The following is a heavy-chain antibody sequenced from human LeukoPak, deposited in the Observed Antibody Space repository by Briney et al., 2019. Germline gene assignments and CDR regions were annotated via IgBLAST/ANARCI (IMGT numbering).Heavy chain of an antibody. Sequence: PSETLSLTCAVYGGSFSGYYWTWIRQPPGKGLEWIGEINHSGSTNYNPSLKSRVTISVDTSKNQFSLKLTSVTAADTAVYFCARARMYYYDTGGYTTPLGDWGQGTPVTVSS. J-gene: IGHJ4*02. CDR2: INHSGST. CDR3: ARARMYYYDTGGYTTPLGD. CDR1: GGSFSGYY. D-gene: IGHD3-22*01. V-gene: IGHV4-34*01.